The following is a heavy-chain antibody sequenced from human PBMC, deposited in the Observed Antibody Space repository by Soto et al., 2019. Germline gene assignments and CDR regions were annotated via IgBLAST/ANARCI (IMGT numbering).Heavy chain of an antibody. Sequence: QVQLVESGGGVVQPGRSLRLSCAASGFTFSSYGMHWVRQAPGKGLEWVAVISYDGSNKYYADSVKGRFTISRDNSKNTRYLQMNSLRAEDTAVYCCAKDYRDYYFGYWGQGTLVTVSS. V-gene: IGHV3-30*18. J-gene: IGHJ4*01. CDR3: AKDYRDYYFGY. CDR1: GFTFSSYG. CDR2: ISYDGSNK.